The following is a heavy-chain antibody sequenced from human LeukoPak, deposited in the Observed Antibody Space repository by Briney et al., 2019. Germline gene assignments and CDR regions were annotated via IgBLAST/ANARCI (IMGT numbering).Heavy chain of an antibody. J-gene: IGHJ6*03. CDR3: ARESDIAVAGLDYYYMDV. D-gene: IGHD6-19*01. Sequence: SVKVSCKASGGTFSSYAISWVRQAPGQGLEWMGGIIPIFGPANYAQKFQGRVTTTTDESTSTAYMELSSLRSEDTAVYYCARESDIAVAGLDYYYMDVWGKGTTVTVSS. V-gene: IGHV1-69*05. CDR1: GGTFSSYA. CDR2: IIPIFGPA.